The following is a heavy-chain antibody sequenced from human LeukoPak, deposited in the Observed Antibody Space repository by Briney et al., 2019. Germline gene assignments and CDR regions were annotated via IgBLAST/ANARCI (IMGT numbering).Heavy chain of an antibody. CDR3: ARHNFWSGYYNAFDV. Sequence: TSETLSLTCTVSGGSISSGSYYWSWIRQPAGKGLEWIGRIYTSGSTNYNPSLKSRVTISVDTSKNQFSLKLSSVTAADTAVYYCARHNFWSGYYNAFDVWGQGTMVTVSS. CDR2: IYTSGST. D-gene: IGHD3-3*01. V-gene: IGHV4-61*02. CDR1: GGSISSGSYY. J-gene: IGHJ3*01.